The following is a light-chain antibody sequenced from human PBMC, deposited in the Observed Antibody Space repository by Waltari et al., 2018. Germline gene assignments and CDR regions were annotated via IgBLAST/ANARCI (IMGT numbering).Light chain of an antibody. CDR2: KAS. CDR1: QSITYW. V-gene: IGKV1-5*03. Sequence: DIQMTQSPSTLPASVGDRVPITCRASQSITYWLAWYQQKPGKAPKLLIYKASNLESGVPSRFSVSGSGTEFTLTISSLQPDDFATYYCQQYDNYWTFGQGTKVEIK. CDR3: QQYDNYWT. J-gene: IGKJ1*01.